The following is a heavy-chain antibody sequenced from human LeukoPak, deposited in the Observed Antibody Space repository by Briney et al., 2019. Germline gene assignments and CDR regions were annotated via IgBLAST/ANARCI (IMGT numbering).Heavy chain of an antibody. CDR3: ARGRGDDCSSTSCYHLFDY. CDR2: IGTAGDT. CDR1: GFTFSSYD. D-gene: IGHD2-2*01. Sequence: GGSLRLSCAASGFTFSSYDMHWVRQATGKGLEWVSAIGTAGDTYYPGSVKGRFTISRENAKNSLCLQMNSLRAGDTAVYYCARGRGDDCSSTSCYHLFDYWGQGTLVTVSS. J-gene: IGHJ4*02. V-gene: IGHV3-13*01.